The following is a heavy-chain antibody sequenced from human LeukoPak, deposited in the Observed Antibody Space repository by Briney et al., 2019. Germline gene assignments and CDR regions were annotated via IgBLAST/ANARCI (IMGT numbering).Heavy chain of an antibody. V-gene: IGHV4-39*07. Sequence: PSETLSLTCTVSGGSISSSSYYWGWIRQPPGKGLEWIGSIYYSGSTYYNPSLKSRVTISVDTSKNQFSLKLSSVTAADTAVYYCARGEDYGDYLRWFDPWGQGTLVTVSS. CDR2: IYYSGST. CDR3: ARGEDYGDYLRWFDP. D-gene: IGHD4-17*01. J-gene: IGHJ5*02. CDR1: GGSISSSSYY.